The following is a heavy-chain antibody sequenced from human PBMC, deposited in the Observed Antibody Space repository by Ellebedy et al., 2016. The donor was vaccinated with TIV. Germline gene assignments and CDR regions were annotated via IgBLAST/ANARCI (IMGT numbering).Heavy chain of an antibody. CDR3: ARGGGIAARYWDY. CDR1: GGSFSGYY. V-gene: IGHV4-34*01. CDR2: INHSGST. D-gene: IGHD6-6*01. J-gene: IGHJ4*02. Sequence: MPSETLSLTCAVYGGSFSGYYWSWIRQPPGKGLEWIGEINHSGSTNYNPSLKSRVTISVDTSKNQFSLKLSSVTAADPAVYYCARGGGIAARYWDYWGQGTLVTVSS.